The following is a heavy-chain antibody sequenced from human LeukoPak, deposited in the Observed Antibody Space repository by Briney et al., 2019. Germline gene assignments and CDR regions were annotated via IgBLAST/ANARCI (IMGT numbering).Heavy chain of an antibody. J-gene: IGHJ3*02. CDR1: GGSLSSYY. CDR3: ARGPYSYDSSGAFDI. Sequence: SETLSLTCTVSGGSLSSYYWSWLRQPAGKGLEGIGRISSSGSTNYNPSLKSRVTISVDTSKNQFSLKLSSVTAADTAVYFCARGPYSYDSSGAFDIWGQGTMVTVSS. D-gene: IGHD3-22*01. V-gene: IGHV4-4*07. CDR2: ISSSGST.